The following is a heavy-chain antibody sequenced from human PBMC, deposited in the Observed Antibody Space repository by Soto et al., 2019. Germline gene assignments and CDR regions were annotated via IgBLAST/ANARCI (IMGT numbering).Heavy chain of an antibody. CDR2: IYHSGST. CDR1: GGSISSSNW. D-gene: IGHD3-9*01. J-gene: IGHJ4*02. Sequence: PSETLSLTCAVSGGSISSSNWWSWVRQPPGKGLEWIGEIYHSGSTNYNPSLKSRVTISVDKSKNQFSLKLSSVTAADTAVYYCARVGYYDILTGYYYYFDYWGQGTLVTVSS. V-gene: IGHV4-4*02. CDR3: ARVGYYDILTGYYYYFDY.